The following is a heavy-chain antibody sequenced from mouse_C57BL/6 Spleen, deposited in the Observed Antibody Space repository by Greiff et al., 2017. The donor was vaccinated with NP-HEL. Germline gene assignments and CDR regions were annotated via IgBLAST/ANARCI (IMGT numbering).Heavy chain of an antibody. CDR1: GYTFTSYW. J-gene: IGHJ2*01. Sequence: QVQLQQPGAELVKPGASVKLSCKASGYTFTSYWMHWVKQRPGQGLEWIGMIHPNSGSTNYNEKFKSKATLTVDKSSSTAYMQLSSLTSEDSAVYYCARPGGYCNYFDYWGQGTTLTVSS. CDR2: IHPNSGST. V-gene: IGHV1-64*01. D-gene: IGHD3-1*01. CDR3: ARPGGYCNYFDY.